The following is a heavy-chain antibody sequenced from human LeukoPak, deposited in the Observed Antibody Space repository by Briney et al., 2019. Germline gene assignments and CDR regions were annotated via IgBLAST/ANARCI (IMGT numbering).Heavy chain of an antibody. V-gene: IGHV4-34*01. CDR2: INHSGST. D-gene: IGHD2-15*01. J-gene: IGHJ4*02. CDR3: ARLVADDY. Sequence: SETLSLTCAVYGGSFSGYYWSWIRQPPGKGLEWIGEINHSGSTNYNPSLKSRVTISVDTSKNQFSLKLSSVTAADTAVYYCARLVADDYWGQGTLVTVFS. CDR1: GGSFSGYY.